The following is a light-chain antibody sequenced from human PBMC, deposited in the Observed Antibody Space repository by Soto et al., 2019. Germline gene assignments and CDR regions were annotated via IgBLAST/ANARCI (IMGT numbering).Light chain of an antibody. Sequence: SVLTQPASVSGSPGQSITISCTGTTSDVGGYDYVSWYQQHPGKGPKLLIYEVRNRPSGVSNRFSGSKSGNTASLTISGLQTDDEADYYCTSYRTTTPYVFGTGTKVTVL. CDR3: TSYRTTTPYV. CDR1: TSDVGGYDY. CDR2: EVR. V-gene: IGLV2-14*01. J-gene: IGLJ1*01.